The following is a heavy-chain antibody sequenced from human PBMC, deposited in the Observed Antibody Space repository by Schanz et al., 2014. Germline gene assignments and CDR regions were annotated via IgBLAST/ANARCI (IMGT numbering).Heavy chain of an antibody. J-gene: IGHJ4*02. Sequence: EVKLLESGGTLVRPGGSLRLSCAASGFTFSTYAMAWVRQAPGKGLEWVSSINTGGDSTYYADSVKGRFTISRDNSRDTVYLQMSSLTTEDTAVYYCVREGSTTPVAGLRSFDWLGRFDYWGQGALVTVSS. CDR3: VREGSTTPVAGLRSFDWLGRFDY. V-gene: IGHV3-23*01. CDR2: INTGGDST. CDR1: GFTFSTYA. D-gene: IGHD3-9*01.